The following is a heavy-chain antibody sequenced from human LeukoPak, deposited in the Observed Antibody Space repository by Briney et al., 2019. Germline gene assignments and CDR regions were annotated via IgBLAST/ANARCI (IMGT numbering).Heavy chain of an antibody. Sequence: GGSLRLSCAASEFIFSSHSMNWVRQAPGEGLEWVSSISRSGGSIYYADSLKGRFTISRDNAKNSLYLQMNSLRAEDTAVYFCARSLRVSAALDVFDIWGQGTMVTVSS. CDR3: ARSLRVSAALDVFDI. J-gene: IGHJ3*02. V-gene: IGHV3-21*01. D-gene: IGHD2-2*01. CDR1: EFIFSSHS. CDR2: ISRSGGSI.